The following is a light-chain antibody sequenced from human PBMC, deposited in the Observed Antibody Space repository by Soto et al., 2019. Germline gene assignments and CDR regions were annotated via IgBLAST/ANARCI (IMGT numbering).Light chain of an antibody. CDR1: QGISNY. Sequence: DIQMTQSPSSLSASVGDRVTITCRASQGISNYLAWYQQKPGKVPKLLIYAASTLQSGVPSWFSGSGYGTDYPLTISSLHPEDVATSYCQAYNYATYTGGQATKLVVK. J-gene: IGKJ2*01. CDR2: AAS. CDR3: QAYNYATYT. V-gene: IGKV1-27*01.